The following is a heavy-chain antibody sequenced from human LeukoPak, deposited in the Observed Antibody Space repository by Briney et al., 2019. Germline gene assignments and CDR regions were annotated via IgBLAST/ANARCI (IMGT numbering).Heavy chain of an antibody. D-gene: IGHD6-19*01. V-gene: IGHV3-23*01. CDR3: VRRSAGSSGSFDY. J-gene: IGHJ4*02. CDR1: GFSFIKYS. Sequence: PVGSLRLSCAASGFSFIKYSMTWVRQAPGKGLEWVSAITGSGAFTDYTDSAKGRFTISRDNSKTTPYLQMNSLRAEDTAVYNCVRRSAGSSGSFDYWGQGTLVTVSS. CDR2: ITGSGAFT.